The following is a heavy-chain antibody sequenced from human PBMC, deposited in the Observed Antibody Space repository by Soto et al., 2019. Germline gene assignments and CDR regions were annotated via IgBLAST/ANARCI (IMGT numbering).Heavy chain of an antibody. D-gene: IGHD3-22*01. CDR3: ARGPYYYASSGYYRDYYYYYGMDV. CDR2: IIPIFGTA. CDR1: GGTFSSYA. V-gene: IGHV1-69*13. J-gene: IGHJ6*02. Sequence: SVKVSCKASGGTFSSYAISWVRQAPGQGLEWMGGIIPIFGTANYAQKFQGRVTITADESTSTAYMELSSLRSEDTAVYYCARGPYYYASSGYYRDYYYYYGMDVWGQGTTVTVSS.